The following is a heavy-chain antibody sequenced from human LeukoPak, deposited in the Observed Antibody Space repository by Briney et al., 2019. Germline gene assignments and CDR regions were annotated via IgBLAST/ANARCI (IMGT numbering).Heavy chain of an antibody. CDR2: IYSGGNT. J-gene: IGHJ4*02. D-gene: IGHD6-13*01. Sequence: GGSLRLSCAASGFSVSSNHMSWVRQAPGKGLEWVSVIYSGGNTHYADSVEGRFTISRDNSKNTLYLQMNSLRAEDTAVYYCVRGIAVAGIVGVFDYWGQGILVTVSS. CDR3: VRGIAVAGIVGVFDY. CDR1: GFSVSSNH. V-gene: IGHV3-66*01.